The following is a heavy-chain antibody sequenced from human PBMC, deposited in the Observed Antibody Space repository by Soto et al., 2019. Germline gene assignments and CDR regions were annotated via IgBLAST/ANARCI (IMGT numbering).Heavy chain of an antibody. CDR1: GGTFSSYA. D-gene: IGHD1-26*01. V-gene: IGHV1-69*13. Sequence: SVKVSCKASGGTFSSYAISWVRQAPGQGLEWMGGIIPIFGTANYAQKFQGRVTITADESTSTAYMELSSLRSEDTAVCYCARDLWETEPTYGMDVWGQGTTVTV. CDR2: IIPIFGTA. CDR3: ARDLWETEPTYGMDV. J-gene: IGHJ6*02.